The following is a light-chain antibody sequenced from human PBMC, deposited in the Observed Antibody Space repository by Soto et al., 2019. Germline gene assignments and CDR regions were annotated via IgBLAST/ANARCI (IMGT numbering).Light chain of an antibody. Sequence: DIQMTQSPSTLSASVGDRVTITFRASQSINSLLAWYQQKPGKAPQILIYNASTLKSGVPSRFSASVSGTEFTLIISSLQPDDFATYYCQQYTSYSWTFGQGTKVDSK. CDR1: QSINSL. CDR3: QQYTSYSWT. J-gene: IGKJ1*01. V-gene: IGKV1-5*01. CDR2: NAS.